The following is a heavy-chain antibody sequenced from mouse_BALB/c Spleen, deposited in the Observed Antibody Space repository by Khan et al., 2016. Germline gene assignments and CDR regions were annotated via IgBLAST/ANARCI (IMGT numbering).Heavy chain of an antibody. CDR3: ARAPYDYDVWFAY. Sequence: VRLQQSGAELVKPGASVKLSCTASGFNIKDTYMHWVKQRPDQGLEWIGRIDPANGNTKYDPKFQGKATITADTSSNTAYLQLSSLTSDDTAVYYCARAPYDYDVWFAYWGQGTLVTVSA. V-gene: IGHV14-3*02. D-gene: IGHD2-4*01. CDR2: IDPANGNT. J-gene: IGHJ3*01. CDR1: GFNIKDTY.